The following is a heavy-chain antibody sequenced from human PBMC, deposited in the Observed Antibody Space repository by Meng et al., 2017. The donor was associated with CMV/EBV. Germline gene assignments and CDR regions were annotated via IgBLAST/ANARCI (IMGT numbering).Heavy chain of an antibody. CDR1: GYTFTGYY. J-gene: IGHJ5*02. D-gene: IGHD2-2*01. Sequence: SVQVSCKASGYTFTGYYMHWVRQAPGQGLEWMGWINPNSGGTNYAQKFQGRVTMTRDTSISTAYMELSRLRSDDTAVYYCARDVYCSSTSCYGGWFDPWGQGTLVTVSS. V-gene: IGHV1-2*02. CDR3: ARDVYCSSTSCYGGWFDP. CDR2: INPNSGGT.